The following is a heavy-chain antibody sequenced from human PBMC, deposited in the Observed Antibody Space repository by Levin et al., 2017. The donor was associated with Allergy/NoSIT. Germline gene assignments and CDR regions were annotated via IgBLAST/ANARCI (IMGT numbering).Heavy chain of an antibody. V-gene: IGHV1-18*01. Sequence: ASVKVSCKASGYRFTNSGISWVRQVPGQGLEWMGWINPYSGNTNYAQKFQGRVTLTTDTSTSTAYLELTSLKSDDTAVFYCARQHGSAYNPAFDPWGQGTLVTVSS. CDR1: GYRFTNSG. J-gene: IGHJ5*02. CDR2: INPYSGNT. D-gene: IGHD3-10*01. CDR3: ARQHGSAYNPAFDP.